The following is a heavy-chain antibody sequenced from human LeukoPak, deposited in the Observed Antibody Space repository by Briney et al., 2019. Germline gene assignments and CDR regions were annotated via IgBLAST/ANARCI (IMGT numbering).Heavy chain of an antibody. J-gene: IGHJ4*02. D-gene: IGHD3-10*01. CDR1: GGSISNYY. Sequence: SETLSLTCTVSGGSISNYYWSWIRQPPGKGLEWIGEINHSGSTNYNPSLKSRVTISVDTSKNQFSLKLSSVTAADTAVYYCARGGGYGSGSYYTPYYFDYWGQGTLVTVSS. CDR2: INHSGST. CDR3: ARGGGYGSGSYYTPYYFDY. V-gene: IGHV4-34*01.